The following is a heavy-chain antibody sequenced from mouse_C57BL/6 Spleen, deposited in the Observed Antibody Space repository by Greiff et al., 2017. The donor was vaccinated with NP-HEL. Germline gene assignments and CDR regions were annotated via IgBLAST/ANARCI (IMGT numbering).Heavy chain of an antibody. D-gene: IGHD6-1*01. CDR3: ASSHWYFDV. V-gene: IGHV3-6*01. J-gene: IGHJ1*03. Sequence: EVKLQESGPGLVKPSQSLSLTCSVTGYSITSGYYWYWIRQFPGNHQEWMGYISYDGSTNYNPSLKNRISITRDTSKYQLFLKLNSVTTEDTATYSCASSHWYFDVWGTGTTVTVSS. CDR2: ISYDGST. CDR1: GYSITSGYY.